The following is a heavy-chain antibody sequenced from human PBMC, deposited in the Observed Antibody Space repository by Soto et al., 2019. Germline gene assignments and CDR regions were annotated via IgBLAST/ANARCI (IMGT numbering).Heavy chain of an antibody. CDR1: GGSISSGGYS. CDR2: IYHSGST. CDR3: ARVPDY. J-gene: IGHJ4*02. V-gene: IGHV4-30-2*01. Sequence: SETLSLTCAVSGGSISSGGYSWSWIRQPPGKGLEWIGYIYHSGSTYYNPSLKSRVTISVDRSKNQFSLKLSSVTAADTAVYNCARVPDYWGQGTLVTVSS.